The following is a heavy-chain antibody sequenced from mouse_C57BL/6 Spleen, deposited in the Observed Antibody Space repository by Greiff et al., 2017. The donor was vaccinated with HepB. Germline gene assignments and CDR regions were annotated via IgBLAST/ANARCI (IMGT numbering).Heavy chain of an antibody. CDR3: AGGSSGYFDY. V-gene: IGHV1-63*01. CDR1: GYTFTNYW. Sequence: QVQLQQSGAELVRPGTSVKMSCKASGYTFTNYWIGWAKQRPGHGLEWIGDIYPGGGYTNYNAKFKGKATLTADKSSSTAYMQFSSLTSEDSAIYYCAGGSSGYFDYWGQGTTLTVSS. CDR2: IYPGGGYT. D-gene: IGHD3-2*02. J-gene: IGHJ2*01.